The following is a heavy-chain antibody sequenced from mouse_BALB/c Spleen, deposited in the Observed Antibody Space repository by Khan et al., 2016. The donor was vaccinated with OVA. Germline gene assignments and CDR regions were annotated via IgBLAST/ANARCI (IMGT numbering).Heavy chain of an antibody. V-gene: IGHV3-2*02. D-gene: IGHD1-1*01. Sequence: EVQLQESGPGLVKPSQSLSLTCTVTGYSITSDYAWNWIRQFLGNKLEWMGYISYSGSTSYTPSLKSRISITRDTSKNQFFLQLKSVTTEDTAAYYCARRYYYGHWYFDVWGAGTTVTVSS. CDR2: ISYSGST. CDR3: ARRYYYGHWYFDV. CDR1: GYSITSDYA. J-gene: IGHJ1*01.